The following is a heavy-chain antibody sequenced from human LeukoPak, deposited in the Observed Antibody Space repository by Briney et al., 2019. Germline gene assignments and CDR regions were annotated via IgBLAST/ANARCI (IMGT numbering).Heavy chain of an antibody. V-gene: IGHV4-61*08. CDR3: ARRSDYWDY. J-gene: IGHJ4*02. Sequence: SETLSLTCAVSGGSISSGGYYWSWIRQPPGKGLEWIGYIYYSGSTNYNPSLKSRVTISVDTSKNQFSLKLSSVTAADTAVYYCARRSDYWDYWGQGTLVTVSS. CDR2: IYYSGST. CDR1: GGSISSGGYY.